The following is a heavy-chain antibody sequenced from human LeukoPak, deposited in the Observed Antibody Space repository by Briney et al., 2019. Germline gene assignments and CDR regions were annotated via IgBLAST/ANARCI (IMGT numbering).Heavy chain of an antibody. CDR3: AGIRRSGSYHFDY. V-gene: IGHV1-8*02. CDR1: GYTFTGYY. D-gene: IGHD3-10*01. Sequence: ASVKVSCKASGYTFTGYYMHWVRQATGQGLEWMGWMNPNSGNTGYAQKFQGRVTMTRNTSISTAYMELSSLRSEDTAVYYCAGIRRSGSYHFDYWGQGTLVTVSS. J-gene: IGHJ4*02. CDR2: MNPNSGNT.